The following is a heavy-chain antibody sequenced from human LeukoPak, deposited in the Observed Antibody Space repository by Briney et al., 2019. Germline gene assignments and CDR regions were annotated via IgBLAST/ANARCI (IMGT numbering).Heavy chain of an antibody. D-gene: IGHD3-10*01. J-gene: IGHJ5*02. CDR1: GGSVSSGSYY. CDR2: IYYSGSA. Sequence: PSETLSLTCTVSGGSVSSGSYYWSWIRQPPGKGLEWIGYIYYSGSATYNPSLKSRVTISVDTSKNQFSLKLTSVTAADTAVYYCARGFGDWGLSWFDPWGQGTLVTVSS. CDR3: ARGFGDWGLSWFDP. V-gene: IGHV4-61*01.